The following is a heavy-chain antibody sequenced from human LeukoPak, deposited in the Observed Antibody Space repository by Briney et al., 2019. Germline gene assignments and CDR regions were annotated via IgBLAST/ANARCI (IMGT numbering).Heavy chain of an antibody. V-gene: IGHV3-20*04. CDR3: ARGAASYHYGSGGFIDY. CDR2: INWNGGST. J-gene: IGHJ4*02. Sequence: GGSLRLSCAASGFTFDDYGMSWVRQAPGKGLEWVSGINWNGGSTGYADSVKGRFTISRDNAKNSLYLQMNSLRAEDTALYYCARGAASYHYGSGGFIDYWGQGTLVTVSS. CDR1: GFTFDDYG. D-gene: IGHD3-10*01.